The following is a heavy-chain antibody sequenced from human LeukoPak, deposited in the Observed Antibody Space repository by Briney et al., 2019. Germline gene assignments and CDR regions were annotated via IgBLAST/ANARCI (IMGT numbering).Heavy chain of an antibody. CDR3: ARGQRWLRIFDY. V-gene: IGHV4-30-4*08. J-gene: IGHJ4*02. CDR1: GGSISSSSYY. D-gene: IGHD5-24*01. CDR2: IYYSGST. Sequence: SETLSLTCTVSGGSISSSSYYWGWIRQPPGKGLEWIGYIYYSGSTYYNPSLKSRLTISVDTSKNQFSLKLSSVTAADTAVYYCARGQRWLRIFDYWGQGTLVTVSS.